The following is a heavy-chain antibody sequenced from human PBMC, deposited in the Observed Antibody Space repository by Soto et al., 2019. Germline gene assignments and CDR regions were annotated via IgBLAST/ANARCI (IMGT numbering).Heavy chain of an antibody. V-gene: IGHV4-34*01. D-gene: IGHD2-15*01. Sequence: TSETLSLTCAVYGGSFSGYYWSWIRQPPGKGLEWIGEINHSGSTNYNPPPKSRVTISVDTSKNQFSLKLSSVTAADTAVYYCARANSGGRTFDYWGQGTLVTVSS. CDR1: GGSFSGYY. CDR3: ARANSGGRTFDY. J-gene: IGHJ4*02. CDR2: INHSGST.